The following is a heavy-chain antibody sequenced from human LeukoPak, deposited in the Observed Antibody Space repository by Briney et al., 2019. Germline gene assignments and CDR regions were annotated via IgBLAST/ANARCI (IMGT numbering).Heavy chain of an antibody. Sequence: ASVKVSCKASGYTFTGYYMHWVRQAPGQGLEWMGWMHPNSGGTNYAQNFQGRVTMTRDTSITTAYMELSRLTSDDTAVYYCVSLAHFDGSTYYPDFWGQGTLVTVSS. CDR1: GYTFTGYY. V-gene: IGHV1-2*02. CDR3: VSLAHFDGSTYYPDF. CDR2: MHPNSGGT. D-gene: IGHD3-22*01. J-gene: IGHJ4*02.